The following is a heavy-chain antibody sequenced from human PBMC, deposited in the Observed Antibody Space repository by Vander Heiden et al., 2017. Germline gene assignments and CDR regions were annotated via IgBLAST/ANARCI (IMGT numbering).Heavy chain of an antibody. CDR1: GYTFTGYY. CDR2: ITPSSGGT. J-gene: IGHJ4*02. V-gene: IGHV1-2*02. D-gene: IGHD2-21*02. CDR3: ARGAHIVAVTAPLDK. Sequence: QVQLVQSGTEVKRPGASVKVSCKTSGYTFTGYYLHWVRQAPGQGLEWMGWITPSSGGTNYAQKFQGRVTMTSDTSTSTGYMELNRLTSDDTAVYYCARGAHIVAVTAPLDKWGQGILVTVSS.